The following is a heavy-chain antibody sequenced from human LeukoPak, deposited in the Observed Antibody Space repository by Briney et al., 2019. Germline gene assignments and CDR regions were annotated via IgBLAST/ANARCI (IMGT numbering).Heavy chain of an antibody. J-gene: IGHJ4*02. D-gene: IGHD4-17*01. CDR3: AKDREDDYGDYYFDY. CDR1: GFTFSSYG. V-gene: IGHV3-30*18. Sequence: GRSLRPSCAASGFTFSSYGMHWVRQAPGKGLEWVAVISYDGSNKYYADSVKGRFTISRDNSKNTLYLQMNSLRAEDTAVYYCAKDREDDYGDYYFDYWGQGALVTVSS. CDR2: ISYDGSNK.